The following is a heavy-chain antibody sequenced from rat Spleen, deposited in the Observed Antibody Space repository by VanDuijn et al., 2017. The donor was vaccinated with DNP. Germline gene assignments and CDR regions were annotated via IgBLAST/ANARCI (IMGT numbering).Heavy chain of an antibody. CDR3: ATHGSIATISTGAMDV. J-gene: IGHJ4*01. CDR2: IIYDGSGT. CDR1: GFTFSDYS. V-gene: IGHV5S10*01. Sequence: EVQLVESGGDLVQPGRSLKLSCEASGFTFSDYSMAWVRQAPKKGLEWVAMIIYDGSGTYYGDSVKGRFTISRDNAKNTLHLQMDSLRSEDTATYYCATHGSIATISTGAMDVWGQGTSVTVSS. D-gene: IGHD1-2*01.